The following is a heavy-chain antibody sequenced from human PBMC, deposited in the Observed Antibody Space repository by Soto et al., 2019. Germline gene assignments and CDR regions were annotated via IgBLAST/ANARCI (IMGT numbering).Heavy chain of an antibody. CDR2: IYFTGST. CDR1: GDTVNNGDYF. Sequence: LTLTCTVSGDTVNNGDYFWSWIRQSPGKGLEWLGYIYFTGSTYYSPSLKSRLHISMDKSKNHFSLEMTSVTVADTAVYFWATGAMVDVVAGVKRELDPWCPGLLVTVSS. V-gene: IGHV4-30-4*01. CDR3: ATGAMVDVVAGVKRELDP. J-gene: IGHJ5*02. D-gene: IGHD5-12*01.